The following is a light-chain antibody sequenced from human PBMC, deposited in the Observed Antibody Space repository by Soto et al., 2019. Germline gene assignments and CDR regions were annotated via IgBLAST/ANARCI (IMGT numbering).Light chain of an antibody. Sequence: EIVLTQSPGTLSLSLGERAALSCRTSQTIGSTSLAWYQQKPGQAPRLLIYGASTRATGIPDRFSGSESGTDVTLPITRREPEDSVVYYCQQYGSSPFTFGQGTRLEIK. V-gene: IGKV3-20*01. CDR1: QTIGSTS. J-gene: IGKJ5*01. CDR3: QQYGSSPFT. CDR2: GAS.